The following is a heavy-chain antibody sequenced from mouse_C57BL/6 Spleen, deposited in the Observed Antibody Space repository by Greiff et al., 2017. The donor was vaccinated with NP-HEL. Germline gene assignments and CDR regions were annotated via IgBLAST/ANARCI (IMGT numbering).Heavy chain of an antibody. V-gene: IGHV1-50*01. CDR2: IDPSDSYT. J-gene: IGHJ2*01. CDR3: ARSRGSSYSFDY. D-gene: IGHD1-1*01. CDR1: GYTFTSYW. Sequence: QVQLQQPGAELVKPGASVKLSCKASGYTFTSYWMQWVNQRPGQGLEWIGEIDPSDSYTNYNQKFKGKATLTVDTSASTAYMQLSSLTSEDSAVYYCARSRGSSYSFDYWGQGTTLTVSS.